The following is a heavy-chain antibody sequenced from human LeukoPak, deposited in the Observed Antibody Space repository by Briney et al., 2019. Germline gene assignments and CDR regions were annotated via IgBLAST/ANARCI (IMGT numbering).Heavy chain of an antibody. D-gene: IGHD2-2*01. CDR2: INHSGST. Sequence: SETLSLTCAVYGGSFSGYYWSWIRQPPGKGLEWIGEINHSGSTNYNPSLKSRVTISVDTSKNQFSLKLSSVTAADTAVYYCARQARIVVPAARQGSKAAHYYYMDVWGKGTTVTVSS. J-gene: IGHJ6*03. V-gene: IGHV4-34*01. CDR3: ARQARIVVPAARQGSKAAHYYYMDV. CDR1: GGSFSGYY.